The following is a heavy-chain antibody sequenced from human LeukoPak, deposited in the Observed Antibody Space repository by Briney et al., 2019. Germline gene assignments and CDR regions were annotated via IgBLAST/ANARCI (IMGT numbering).Heavy chain of an antibody. V-gene: IGHV4-59*08. CDR2: IYYSGST. CDR3: ARLSCSSTSCYWTFDP. D-gene: IGHD2-2*01. CDR1: GGSISSYY. J-gene: IGHJ5*02. Sequence: SETLSLTCTVSGGSISSYYWSWIRQPPGKGLEWIGYIYYSGSTNYNPSLKSRVTISVVTSKNQFSLKLSSVTAADTAVYYCARLSCSSTSCYWTFDPWGQGTLVTVSS.